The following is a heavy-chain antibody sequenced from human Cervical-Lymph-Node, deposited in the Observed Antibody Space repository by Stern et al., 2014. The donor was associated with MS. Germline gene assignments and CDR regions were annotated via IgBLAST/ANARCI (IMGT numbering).Heavy chain of an antibody. Sequence: QVQLVQSGAEVKKPGSSGKVSCKASGGTFSSSTISWVRQAPGQGPEWMGGIIPLFGTANYAQKFQGRVTITADESASTAYMELSSLSSEDTAVYYCARELSQVLVYWGQGTLVTVSS. V-gene: IGHV1-69*01. CDR3: ARELSQVLVY. J-gene: IGHJ4*02. CDR1: GGTFSSST. CDR2: IIPLFGTA.